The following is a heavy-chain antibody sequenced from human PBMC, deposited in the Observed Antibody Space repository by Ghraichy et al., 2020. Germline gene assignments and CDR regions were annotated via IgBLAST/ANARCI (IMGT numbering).Heavy chain of an antibody. J-gene: IGHJ6*02. CDR2: IWYDGSNK. Sequence: GGSLRLSCAASGFTFSSYGMHWVRQAPGKGLEWVAVIWYDGSNKYYADSVKGRFTISRDNSKNTLYLQMNSLRAEDTAVYYCARQLSYYYGMDVWGQETTVTVSS. CDR3: ARQLSYYYGMDV. V-gene: IGHV3-33*01. D-gene: IGHD5-18*01. CDR1: GFTFSSYG.